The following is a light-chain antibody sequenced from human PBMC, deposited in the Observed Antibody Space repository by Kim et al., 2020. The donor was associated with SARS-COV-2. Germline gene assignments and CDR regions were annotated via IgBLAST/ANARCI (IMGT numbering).Light chain of an antibody. J-gene: IGKJ1*01. V-gene: IGKV1D-16*01. CDR2: AAS. CDR1: QGISSW. Sequence: DIQMTQSPSSLSASIGDRVTITCGASQGISSWLAWYQQKPEKAPKCLIYAASSLQSGVPSRFSGSGSGTDFTLTISSLQPEDFATYYCQQYDSYPRTFGQGTRVDIK. CDR3: QQYDSYPRT.